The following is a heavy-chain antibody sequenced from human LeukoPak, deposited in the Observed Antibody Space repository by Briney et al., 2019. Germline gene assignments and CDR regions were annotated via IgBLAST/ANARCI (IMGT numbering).Heavy chain of an antibody. D-gene: IGHD3-22*01. CDR2: IYYSGST. CDR1: GGSISSYY. CDR3: ASSRGYYDSSGYYSGDYFDY. Sequence: PSETLSLTCTVSGGSISSYYWSWIRQPPGKGLEWIGYIYYSGSTNYNPSLKSRVTISVDTSKNQFSLKLSSVTAADTAVYYCASSRGYYDSSGYYSGDYFDYWGQGTLVTVSS. V-gene: IGHV4-59*01. J-gene: IGHJ4*02.